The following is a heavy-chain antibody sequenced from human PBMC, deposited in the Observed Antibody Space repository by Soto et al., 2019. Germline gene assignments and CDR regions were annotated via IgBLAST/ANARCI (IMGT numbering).Heavy chain of an antibody. J-gene: IGHJ4*02. Sequence: GGSLRLSCAASGFTFDDYAMHWVRQAPGKGLEWVSLISGDGGSTYYADSVKGRFTISRDNSKNSLYLQMNSLRTEDSAVYYCAKVSVWCGYDLDYWGQGSLVTVSS. CDR1: GFTFDDYA. V-gene: IGHV3-43*02. CDR3: AKVSVWCGYDLDY. CDR2: ISGDGGST. D-gene: IGHD5-12*01.